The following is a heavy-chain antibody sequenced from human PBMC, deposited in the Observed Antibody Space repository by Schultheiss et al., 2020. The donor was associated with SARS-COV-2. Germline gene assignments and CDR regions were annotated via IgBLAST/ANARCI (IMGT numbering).Heavy chain of an antibody. CDR2: INHSGST. CDR3: AREPSSSWYGNWFDP. D-gene: IGHD6-13*01. Sequence: SQTLSLTCAVSGGSISSYYWSWIRQPPGKGLEWIGEINHSGSTNYNPSLKSRVTISVDTSKNQFSLKLSSVTAADTAVYYCAREPSSSWYGNWFDPWGQGTLVTVSS. V-gene: IGHV4-34*01. J-gene: IGHJ5*02. CDR1: GGSISSYY.